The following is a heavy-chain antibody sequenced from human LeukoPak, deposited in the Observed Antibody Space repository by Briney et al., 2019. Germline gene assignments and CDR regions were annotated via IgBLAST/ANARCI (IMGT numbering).Heavy chain of an antibody. J-gene: IGHJ4*02. CDR1: GYTFTSYT. V-gene: IGHV1-3*01. Sequence: GASVKVSCTASGYTFTSYTTHWVRQAPGQRLEWMGWINAGNDNTKYSQNFQDRVTITRDTSASTAYMELSSLRSEDTAVYYCARGGVPGFYYDSSGSYYHYFDFWGQGTLVTVSS. CDR3: ARGGVPGFYYDSSGSYYHYFDF. D-gene: IGHD3-22*01. CDR2: INAGNDNT.